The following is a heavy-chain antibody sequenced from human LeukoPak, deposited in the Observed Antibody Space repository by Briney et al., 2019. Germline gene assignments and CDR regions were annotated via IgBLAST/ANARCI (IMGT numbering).Heavy chain of an antibody. J-gene: IGHJ6*02. CDR1: GFTFTSSA. CDR3: AASITMVRGVILPKYGMDV. D-gene: IGHD3-10*01. V-gene: IGHV1-58*01. CDR2: IVVGSGNT. Sequence: TSVKVSCKASGFTFTSSAVQWVRQARGQRLEWIGWIVVGSGNTNYAQKFQERVTITRDMSTSTAYMELSSLRSEDTAVYYCAASITMVRGVILPKYGMDVWGQGTTVTVSS.